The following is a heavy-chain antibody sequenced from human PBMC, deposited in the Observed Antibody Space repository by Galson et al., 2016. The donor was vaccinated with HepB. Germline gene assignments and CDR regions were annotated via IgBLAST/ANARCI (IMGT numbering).Heavy chain of an antibody. CDR1: GGSISSGGYS. CDR2: IYHSGST. Sequence: TLSLTCAVSGGSISSGGYSWSWIRQPPGKGLEWIGYIYHSGSTYYNPSPKSRVTISVDRSKNQFSLKLSSVTAADAAVYYCARGEYYDFWSGYYGMDVWGQGTTVTVSS. J-gene: IGHJ6*02. D-gene: IGHD3-3*01. CDR3: ARGEYYDFWSGYYGMDV. V-gene: IGHV4-30-2*01.